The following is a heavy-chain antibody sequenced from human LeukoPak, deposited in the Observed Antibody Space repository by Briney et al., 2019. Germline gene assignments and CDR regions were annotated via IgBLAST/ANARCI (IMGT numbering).Heavy chain of an antibody. D-gene: IGHD3-3*01. CDR3: ARRWYYDFWSGSPFDY. CDR1: GYTFTGYY. J-gene: IGHJ4*02. Sequence: ASVKVSCKASGYTFTGYYMHWVRQAPGQGLEWMGWINPNSGGTNYAQKFQGRVTMTRDTSISTAYMELSRLRSDDTAVYYCARRWYYDFWSGSPFDYWGQGTLVTVSS. CDR2: INPNSGGT. V-gene: IGHV1-2*02.